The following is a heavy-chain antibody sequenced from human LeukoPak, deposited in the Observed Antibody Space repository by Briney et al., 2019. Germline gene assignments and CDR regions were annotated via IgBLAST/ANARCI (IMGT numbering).Heavy chain of an antibody. CDR1: GYTFTGYY. D-gene: IGHD2-2*01. J-gene: IGHJ4*02. CDR2: INPNSGGT. Sequence: ASVKVSCKASGYTFTGYYMHWVRQAPGQRLEWMGYINPNSGGTNYAQKFQGRVTMTRDTSISTAYMELSRLTSDDTAVYYCARKSASRATSEFDYWGQGTLVTVSS. V-gene: IGHV1-2*02. CDR3: ARKSASRATSEFDY.